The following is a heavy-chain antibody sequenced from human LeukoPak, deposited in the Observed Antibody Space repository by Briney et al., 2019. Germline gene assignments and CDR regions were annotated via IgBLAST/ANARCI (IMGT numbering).Heavy chain of an antibody. Sequence: GGSLRLSCAASGFTFSSYAMSWVRQAPGKGLEWVSYISSSSTTIYYADSVKGRFTISRDNAKNSLYLQMNSLRDEDTAVYYCARDLGVHYYDISGTSGYWGQGTLVTVSS. CDR2: ISSSSTTI. D-gene: IGHD3-22*01. J-gene: IGHJ4*02. CDR1: GFTFSSYA. V-gene: IGHV3-48*02. CDR3: ARDLGVHYYDISGTSGY.